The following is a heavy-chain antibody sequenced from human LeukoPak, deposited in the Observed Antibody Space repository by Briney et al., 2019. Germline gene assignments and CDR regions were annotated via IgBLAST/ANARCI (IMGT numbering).Heavy chain of an antibody. D-gene: IGHD2-2*01. V-gene: IGHV4-30-4*08. Sequence: SETLSLTCTVSGGSISSGDYYWSWIRQPPGKGLEWIGYIYYSGSTYYNPSLKSRVTISVDTSKNQFSLKLSSVTAADTAVYYCAREAVVPAAVYYYYYYMDVWGKGTTVTVS. CDR2: IYYSGST. CDR1: GGSISSGDYY. CDR3: AREAVVPAAVYYYYYYMDV. J-gene: IGHJ6*03.